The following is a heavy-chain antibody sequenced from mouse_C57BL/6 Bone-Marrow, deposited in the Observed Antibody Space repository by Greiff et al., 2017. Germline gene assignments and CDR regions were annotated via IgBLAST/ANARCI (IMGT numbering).Heavy chain of an antibody. D-gene: IGHD1-1*01. CDR3: ARGEYYADYYAMDY. CDR2: INYDGSST. V-gene: IGHV5-16*01. J-gene: IGHJ4*01. CDR1: GFTFSDYY. Sequence: EVMLVESEGGLVQPGSSMKLSCTASGFTFSDYYMAWVRQVPEKGLEWVANINYDGSSTYYLDSLKSRFIISRDNAKNILYLQMSSLKSEDKATYYCARGEYYADYYAMDYWGQGTSVTVSS.